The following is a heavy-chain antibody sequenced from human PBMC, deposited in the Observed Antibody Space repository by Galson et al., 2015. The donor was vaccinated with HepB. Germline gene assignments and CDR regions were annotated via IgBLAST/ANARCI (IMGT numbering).Heavy chain of an antibody. J-gene: IGHJ4*02. CDR1: GDSVSSDSSA. V-gene: IGHV6-1*01. CDR3: ARDGYLGLVYYFDY. D-gene: IGHD6-25*01. Sequence: CAISGDSVSSDSSAWNWIRQSPSRGLEWLGRTYYRSQWYHDYSGSLQSRITINAETSTNQFFLHLDSVTPEDTAVYYCARDGYLGLVYYFDYWGPGILVTVS. CDR2: TYYRSQWYH.